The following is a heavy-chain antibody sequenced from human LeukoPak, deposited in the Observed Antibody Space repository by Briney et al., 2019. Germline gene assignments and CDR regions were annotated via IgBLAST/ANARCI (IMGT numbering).Heavy chain of an antibody. Sequence: SVRLSCKASGGTFSSYAISWVRQAPGQGLEWMGGIIPIFGTANYAQKFQGRVTITTDESTRTAYMELSSLRSEDTAVYYCARGGTMVRGVYYMDVWGKGTTVTVSS. V-gene: IGHV1-69*05. CDR2: IIPIFGTA. CDR1: GGTFSSYA. J-gene: IGHJ6*03. D-gene: IGHD3-10*01. CDR3: ARGGTMVRGVYYMDV.